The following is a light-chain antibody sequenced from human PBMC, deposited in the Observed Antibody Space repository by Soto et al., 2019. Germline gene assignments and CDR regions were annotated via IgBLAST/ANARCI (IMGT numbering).Light chain of an antibody. CDR3: QQYGSSPFT. V-gene: IGKV3-20*01. J-gene: IGKJ3*01. CDR2: GAS. CDR1: QSVRSAY. Sequence: EIVLTQSPGTLSLSPGERATLSCRASQSVRSAYLAWYQQKPGQAPRLLIYGASTRATGIPDWFSSSGSGTDFSLTISRLETEDFAVYYCQQYGSSPFTFGPGTKVDIK.